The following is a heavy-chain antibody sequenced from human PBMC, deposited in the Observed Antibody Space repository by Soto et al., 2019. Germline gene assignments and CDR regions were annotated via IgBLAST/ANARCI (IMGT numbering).Heavy chain of an antibody. CDR3: AREACTNGVCYIDY. D-gene: IGHD2-8*01. Sequence: SEALSLTCTVSGGSISSYYWSWIRQPPGKGLEWIGYIYYSGSTNYNPSLKSRVTISVDTSKNQFSLKLSSVTAADTAVYYCAREACTNGVCYIDYWGQGTLVTVSS. CDR1: GGSISSYY. CDR2: IYYSGST. J-gene: IGHJ4*02. V-gene: IGHV4-59*01.